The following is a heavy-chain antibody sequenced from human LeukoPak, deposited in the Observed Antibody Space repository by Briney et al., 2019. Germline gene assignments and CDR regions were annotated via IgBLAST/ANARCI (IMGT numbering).Heavy chain of an antibody. CDR2: IYYTGAT. J-gene: IGHJ4*02. V-gene: IGHV4-59*01. D-gene: IGHD5-18*01. CDR3: ARAGYSYGTGYYFDY. Sequence: SETLSLTCTVSGGSISSYYWSWIRLPPGKGLEWIGYIYYTGATYYNPSLKSRVTISLDTSKNQFSLKLSSVSAANAAVYYCARAGYSYGTGYYFDYWGQGALVTVSS. CDR1: GGSISSYY.